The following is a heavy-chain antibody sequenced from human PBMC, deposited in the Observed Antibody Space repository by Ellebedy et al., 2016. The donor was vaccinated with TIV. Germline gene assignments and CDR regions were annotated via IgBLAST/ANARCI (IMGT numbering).Heavy chain of an antibody. J-gene: IGHJ4*02. Sequence: AASVKVSCKTSGYTFIDYHIHWVRQAPGQGLEWMGWINAKRGATIYVQKFHDRVPLTRDMSISTAFLEVTGLTSDDTAVYYCARHGVSGWSDFDYWGQGTLVTVSS. CDR1: GYTFIDYH. D-gene: IGHD6-19*01. V-gene: IGHV1-2*02. CDR2: INAKRGAT. CDR3: ARHGVSGWSDFDY.